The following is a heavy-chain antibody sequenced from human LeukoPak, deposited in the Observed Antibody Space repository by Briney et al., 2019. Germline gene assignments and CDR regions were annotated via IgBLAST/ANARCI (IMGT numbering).Heavy chain of an antibody. CDR3: ARSRGYWFDP. CDR2: MNPNSGST. J-gene: IGHJ5*02. V-gene: IGHV1-8*01. D-gene: IGHD6-25*01. Sequence: GASVKVSCKASGCTFTSFEINWVRQATGQGLEWMGWMNPNSGSTGYAQKFQGRVTMTRNTSISTAYMELSSLRSEDTAVYYCARSRGYWFDPWGQGTLVTVSS. CDR1: GCTFTSFE.